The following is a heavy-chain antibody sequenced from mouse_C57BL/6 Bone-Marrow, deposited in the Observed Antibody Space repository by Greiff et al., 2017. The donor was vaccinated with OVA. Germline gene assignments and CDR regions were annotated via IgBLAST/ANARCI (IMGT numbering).Heavy chain of an antibody. Sequence: QVQLQQPGAELVKPGASVKMSCKASGYTFTSYWITWVKQRPGQGLEWIGDIYPGSGSTNYNEKFKSKATLTVDTSSSTAYMQLSSLTSEDSAVYYCARGGITTLYYYAMDYWGQGTSVTVSS. CDR3: ARGGITTLYYYAMDY. CDR1: GYTFTSYW. D-gene: IGHD2-4*01. V-gene: IGHV1-55*01. J-gene: IGHJ4*01. CDR2: IYPGSGST.